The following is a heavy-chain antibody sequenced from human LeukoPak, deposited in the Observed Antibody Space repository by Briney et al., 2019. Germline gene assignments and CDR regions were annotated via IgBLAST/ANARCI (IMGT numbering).Heavy chain of an antibody. D-gene: IGHD3-10*01. Sequence: SETLSLTCAVYGGSFSGYYWSWIRQPPGKGLEWIGEINHSGSTNYNPSLKSRVTISVDTSKNQFSLKLSSVTAADTAVYYCATVRGVSPNWFDPWGQGTLVTVSS. CDR1: GGSFSGYY. CDR2: INHSGST. V-gene: IGHV4-34*01. CDR3: ATVRGVSPNWFDP. J-gene: IGHJ5*02.